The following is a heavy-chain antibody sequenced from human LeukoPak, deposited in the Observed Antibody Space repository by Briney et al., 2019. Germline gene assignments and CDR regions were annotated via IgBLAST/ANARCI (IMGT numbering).Heavy chain of an antibody. J-gene: IGHJ4*02. CDR3: ASLIYCGGDCYPLFDY. Sequence: GASVKVSCKASGGTFSSYAISWVRQAPGQGLEWMGGIIPIFGTANYAQKFQGRVTITTDESTSTAYMELSSLRSEDTAVYYCASLIYCGGDCYPLFDYWGQGTLVTVSS. CDR1: GGTFSSYA. D-gene: IGHD2-21*02. V-gene: IGHV1-69*05. CDR2: IIPIFGTA.